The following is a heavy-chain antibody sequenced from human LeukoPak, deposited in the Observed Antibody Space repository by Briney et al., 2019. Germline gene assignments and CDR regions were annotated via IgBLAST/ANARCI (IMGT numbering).Heavy chain of an antibody. Sequence: GGSLRLSCAASGFTFSSYWMSWVRHAPGKGLEWVANIKQDGSEKYYVDSVKGRFTISRDNAKNSLYLQMNSLRAEDTAVYYCARMPLIVWFGELSGYYFDYWGQGTLVTVSS. CDR2: IKQDGSEK. CDR3: ARMPLIVWFGELSGYYFDY. D-gene: IGHD3-10*01. CDR1: GFTFSSYW. J-gene: IGHJ4*02. V-gene: IGHV3-7*01.